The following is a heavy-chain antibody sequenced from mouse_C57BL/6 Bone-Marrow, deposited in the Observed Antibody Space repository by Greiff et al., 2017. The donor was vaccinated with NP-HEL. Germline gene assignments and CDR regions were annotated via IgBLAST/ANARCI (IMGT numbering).Heavy chain of an antibody. CDR3: ARYPHYYGTLDD. D-gene: IGHD1-1*01. V-gene: IGHV1-55*01. CDR1: GYTFTSYW. J-gene: IGHJ2*01. Sequence: QVQLQQPGAELVKPGASVKMSCKASGYTFTSYWITWVKQRPGQGLEWIGDIYPGSGSTNYNEKFKSKATLTVDTSSSTAYMQLSSLTSEDSAVYVCARYPHYYGTLDDWGKGTTLTVSS. CDR2: IYPGSGST.